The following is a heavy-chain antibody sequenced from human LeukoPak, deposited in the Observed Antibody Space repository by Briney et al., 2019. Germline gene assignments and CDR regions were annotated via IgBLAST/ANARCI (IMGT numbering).Heavy chain of an antibody. CDR1: GFTFSSFR. J-gene: IGHJ4*02. CDR3: AREPAFGDLDY. Sequence: PGGSLRLSCVASGFTFSSFRMHWVRQAPGKGLEYVSAITTGGGRTFYVNSVEGRFTVSRDNSKNTLYLQMGGLRTEDTAVYYCAREPAFGDLDYWGQGTLVTVSS. CDR2: ITTGGGRT. V-gene: IGHV3-64*01. D-gene: IGHD4-17*01.